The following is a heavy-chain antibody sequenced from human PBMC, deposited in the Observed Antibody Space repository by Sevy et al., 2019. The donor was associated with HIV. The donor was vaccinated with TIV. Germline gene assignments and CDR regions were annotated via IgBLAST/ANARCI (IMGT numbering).Heavy chain of an antibody. Sequence: ASVKVSCKASGYTFSDYYIHWVRQAPGQGLEWMAWINPNDGVTHYAQRFQGGVTLTRDTSVSTAYMVLRGLRYDDTAIYYCARLTTRPTSDLYGMDVWGQGTPVTVSS. CDR2: INPNDGVT. V-gene: IGHV1-2*02. D-gene: IGHD4-17*01. J-gene: IGHJ6*02. CDR3: ARLTTRPTSDLYGMDV. CDR1: GYTFSDYY.